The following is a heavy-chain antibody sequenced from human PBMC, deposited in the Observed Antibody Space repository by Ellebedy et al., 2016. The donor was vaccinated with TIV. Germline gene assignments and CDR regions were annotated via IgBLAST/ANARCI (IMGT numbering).Heavy chain of an antibody. CDR2: ISGSGGST. CDR1: GFTFSSYA. Sequence: GESLKISXAASGFTFSSYAMSWVRQAPGKGLEWVSAISGSGGSTYYADSVKGRFTISRDNSKNTLYLQMNSLRAEDTAVYYCAKDFQVGQWLRLLDAFDIWGQGTMVTVSS. D-gene: IGHD5-12*01. J-gene: IGHJ3*02. V-gene: IGHV3-23*01. CDR3: AKDFQVGQWLRLLDAFDI.